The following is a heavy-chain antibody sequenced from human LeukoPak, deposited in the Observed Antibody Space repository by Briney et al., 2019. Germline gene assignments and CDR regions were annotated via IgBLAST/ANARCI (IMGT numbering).Heavy chain of an antibody. CDR2: ISSSSSYI. CDR1: GFTFSSYS. Sequence: GGSLRLSCAASGFTFSSYSMNWVRQAPGKGLEWVSSISSSSSYIYYADSVKGRFTISRDNPKNSLYLQMNSLRAEDTGVYYCASSGVSPPYYWGQGTLVTVSS. V-gene: IGHV3-21*01. J-gene: IGHJ4*02. CDR3: ASSGVSPPYY.